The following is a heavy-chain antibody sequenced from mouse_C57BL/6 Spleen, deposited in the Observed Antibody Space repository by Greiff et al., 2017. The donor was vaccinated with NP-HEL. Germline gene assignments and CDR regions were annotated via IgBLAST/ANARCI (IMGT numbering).Heavy chain of an antibody. Sequence: EVMLVESGGDLVKPGGSLKLSCAASGFTFSSYGMSWVRQTPDKRLEWVATISSGGSYTYYPDSVKGRFTISRDNAKNTLYLQMSSLKSEDTAMYYCARAPFTTVVAHWYFDVWGTGTTVTVSS. D-gene: IGHD1-1*01. CDR2: ISSGGSYT. J-gene: IGHJ1*03. CDR1: GFTFSSYG. V-gene: IGHV5-6*01. CDR3: ARAPFTTVVAHWYFDV.